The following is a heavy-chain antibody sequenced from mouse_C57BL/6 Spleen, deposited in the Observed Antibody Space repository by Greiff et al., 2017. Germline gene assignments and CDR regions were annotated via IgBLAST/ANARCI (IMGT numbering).Heavy chain of an antibody. CDR2: IYPSDSET. V-gene: IGHV1-61*01. J-gene: IGHJ1*03. D-gene: IGHD1-1*01. CDR3: ARALPCYGSSHWYFDV. Sequence: QVQLQQPGAELVRPGSSVKLSCKASGYTFTSYWMDWVKQRPGQGLEWIGNIYPSDSETHYNQKFKDKATLTVDKSSSTAYMQLSSLTSEDSAVYYCARALPCYGSSHWYFDVWGTGTTVTVSS. CDR1: GYTFTSYW.